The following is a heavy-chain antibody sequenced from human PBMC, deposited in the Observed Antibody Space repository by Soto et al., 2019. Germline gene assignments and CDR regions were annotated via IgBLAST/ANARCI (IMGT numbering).Heavy chain of an antibody. CDR1: GGSFSGYY. Sequence: SETLSLTCAVYGGSFSGYYWSWIRQPPGKGLEWIGEINHSGSTNYNPSLKSRVTISVDTSKNQFSLKLSSVTAADTAVYYCARGPRLQYCSSTSCYATWFDPWGQGTLVTVSS. J-gene: IGHJ5*02. CDR3: ARGPRLQYCSSTSCYATWFDP. D-gene: IGHD2-2*01. CDR2: INHSGST. V-gene: IGHV4-34*01.